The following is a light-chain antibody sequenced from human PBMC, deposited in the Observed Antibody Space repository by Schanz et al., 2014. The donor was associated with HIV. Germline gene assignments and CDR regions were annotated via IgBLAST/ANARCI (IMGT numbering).Light chain of an antibody. J-gene: IGLJ2*01. CDR3: SSYTSNNTVL. CDR2: DVT. Sequence: QSALTQPASVSGSLGQAITISCTGTNTDIGHYNYVSWYQQHPGKAPKLILYDVTSRPSGVSSRFSGSKSGNTASLTISGLQAGDETEFYCSSYTSNNTVLFGGGTKLTV. V-gene: IGLV2-14*03. CDR1: NTDIGHYNY.